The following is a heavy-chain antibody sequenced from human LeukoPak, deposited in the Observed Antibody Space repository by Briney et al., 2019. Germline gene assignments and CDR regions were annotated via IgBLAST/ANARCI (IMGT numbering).Heavy chain of an antibody. CDR1: GFTFSSYA. CDR2: ISGSGGST. J-gene: IGHJ4*02. D-gene: IGHD2-2*01. CDR3: AKGGWVVVPAATSGRTFDY. Sequence: PGGSLRLSCAASGFTFSSYAMSWVRQAPGKGLEWVSAISGSGGSTYYADSVKGRFTISRDNSKNTLYLQMNSLRAEDTAVYYCAKGGWVVVPAATSGRTFDYWGQGTLVTVSS. V-gene: IGHV3-23*01.